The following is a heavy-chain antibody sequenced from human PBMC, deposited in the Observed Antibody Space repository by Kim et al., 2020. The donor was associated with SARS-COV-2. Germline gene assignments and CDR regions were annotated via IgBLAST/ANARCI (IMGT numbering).Heavy chain of an antibody. CDR3: ATDSANINPDSWFHFDY. Sequence: ASVKVSCKVSGYTLTELSMHWVRQAPGKGLEWMGGFDPEDGETIYAQKFQGRVTMTEDTSTDTAYMELSSLRSEDTAVYYCATDSANINPDSWFHFDYWGQGTLVTVSS. D-gene: IGHD2-8*02. CDR2: FDPEDGET. V-gene: IGHV1-24*01. J-gene: IGHJ4*02. CDR1: GYTLTELS.